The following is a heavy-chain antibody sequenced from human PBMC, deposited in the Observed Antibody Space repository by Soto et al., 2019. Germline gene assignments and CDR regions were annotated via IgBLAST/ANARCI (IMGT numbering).Heavy chain of an antibody. Sequence: QVQLVESGGGVVQPGRSLRLSCAASGFTFSSYGMHWVRQAPGKGLEWVAVISYDGSNKYYADSVKGRFTISRDNSKNTLYLQMNSLRAEDTAVYYCATPGTYYGMDVWGQGTTVTVSS. J-gene: IGHJ6*02. V-gene: IGHV3-30*03. CDR2: ISYDGSNK. CDR1: GFTFSSYG. D-gene: IGHD3-10*01. CDR3: ATPGTYYGMDV.